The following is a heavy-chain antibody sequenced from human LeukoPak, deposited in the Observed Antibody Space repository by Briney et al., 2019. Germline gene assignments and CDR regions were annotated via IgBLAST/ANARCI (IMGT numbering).Heavy chain of an antibody. V-gene: IGHV1-2*02. Sequence: ASVKVSCQASGYTFPRHLMPWGRQAPRQGVEWMGWINPNSGGTNYAQKFQGRVTMTRDTSISTAYMELSRLRSDDTAVYYCAKISWDSGGDREKFWGQGTLVTVSS. CDR2: INPNSGGT. J-gene: IGHJ4*02. D-gene: IGHD2-21*02. CDR3: AKISWDSGGDREKF. CDR1: GYTFPRHL.